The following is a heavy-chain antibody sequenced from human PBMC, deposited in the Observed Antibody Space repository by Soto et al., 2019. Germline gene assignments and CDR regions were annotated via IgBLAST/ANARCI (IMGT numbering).Heavy chain of an antibody. V-gene: IGHV3-48*03. D-gene: IGHD3-9*01. CDR3: ARDYDILTGPSVYYYYDMAV. Sequence: EVQLVESGGGLVQPGGSLRLSCAAPGFTFSSYEMNWVRQAPGKGLEWVSYISSSGSTIYYADSVKGRFTISRDNAKNSLYLQINSLRAEDTAVYYCARDYDILTGPSVYYYYDMAVWGQGTTVTVSS. J-gene: IGHJ6*02. CDR2: ISSSGSTI. CDR1: GFTFSSYE.